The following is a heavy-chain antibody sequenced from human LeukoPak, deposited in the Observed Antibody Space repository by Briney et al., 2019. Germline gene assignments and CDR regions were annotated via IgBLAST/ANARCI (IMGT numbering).Heavy chain of an antibody. V-gene: IGHV1-69*13. Sequence: SVKVSCKASGGTFSSYAISWVRQAHGQGLEWMGGIIPIFGTANYAQKFQGRVTITADESTSTAYMELSSLRSEDTAVYYCARSGGTTYYYDSSGYYYFDYWGQGTLVTVSS. CDR1: GGTFSSYA. CDR2: IIPIFGTA. D-gene: IGHD3-22*01. CDR3: ARSGGTTYYYDSSGYYYFDY. J-gene: IGHJ4*02.